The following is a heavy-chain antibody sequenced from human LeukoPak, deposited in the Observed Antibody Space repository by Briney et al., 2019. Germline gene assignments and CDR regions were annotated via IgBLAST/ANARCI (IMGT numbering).Heavy chain of an antibody. V-gene: IGHV4-39*01. CDR1: GGSISSSGYY. CDR3: ARRPAAMLIDAFDI. J-gene: IGHJ3*02. Sequence: SETLSLTCTVSGGSISSSGYYWGWLRQPPGKGLEWIGSIYYGGSTYYNPSLKSRVTISVDTSKNQLSLQLSSVTAADTAVYYCARRPAAMLIDAFDIWGQGTMVTASS. D-gene: IGHD2-2*01. CDR2: IYYGGST.